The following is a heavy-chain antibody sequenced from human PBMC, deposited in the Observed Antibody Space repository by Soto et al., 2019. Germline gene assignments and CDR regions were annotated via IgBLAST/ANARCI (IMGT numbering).Heavy chain of an antibody. J-gene: IGHJ6*02. D-gene: IGHD5-12*01. CDR1: GGSISSYY. CDR2: IYYSGST. CDR3: AGNLLGLRPLRGHYYYGMDV. Sequence: SETLSVTCTGSGGSISSYYWSWIRQPPGKGLEWIGYIYYSGSTNYNPSLKSRVTISVDTSKNQFSLKLSSVTAADTAVYYCAGNLLGLRPLRGHYYYGMDVWGQGTTVTVSS. V-gene: IGHV4-59*01.